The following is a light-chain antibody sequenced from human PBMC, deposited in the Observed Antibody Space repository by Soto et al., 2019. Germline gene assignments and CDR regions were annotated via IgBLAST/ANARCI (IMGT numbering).Light chain of an antibody. CDR2: LGS. J-gene: IGKJ1*01. V-gene: IGKV2-28*01. CDR1: QTLLHSNGYNY. Sequence: DIVMTQSPLSLPVTPGEPASISCRSSQTLLHSNGYNYLDWYLQKPGQSPQLLIYLGSNRASGVPDRFSGSGSGTGFTLKISRVEADDVGVYYCMQFLQTQWKCGPRTKVNI. CDR3: MQFLQTQWK.